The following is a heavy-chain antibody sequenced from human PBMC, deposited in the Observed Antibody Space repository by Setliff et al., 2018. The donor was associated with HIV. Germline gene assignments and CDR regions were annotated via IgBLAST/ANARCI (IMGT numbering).Heavy chain of an antibody. V-gene: IGHV4-34*01. CDR1: GGSFSGYY. J-gene: IGHJ4*02. CDR3: ARYSGLGIDY. CDR2: INHSGAT. Sequence: SETLSLTCAVYGGSFSGYYWTWIRQSPGKGLEWIGEINHSGATTYKPSLESRATISVDTSKKQFSLKLNSVNAADTATYYCARYSGLGIDYWGQGTLVTVS. D-gene: IGHD1-26*01.